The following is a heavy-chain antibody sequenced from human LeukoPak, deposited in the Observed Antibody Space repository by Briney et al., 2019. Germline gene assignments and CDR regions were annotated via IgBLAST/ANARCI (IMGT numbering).Heavy chain of an antibody. CDR2: IYYSGST. D-gene: IGHD4-17*01. V-gene: IGHV4-59*08. Sequence: PSETLSLTCTVSGGSISSYYWSWLRQPAGKGLEWLGYIYYSGSTNYNPSLKRRVTISVDTSKNQFSLKLSSVTAADTAVYYCARLVYGDPPFDYWGQGTLVTVSS. CDR3: ARLVYGDPPFDY. CDR1: GGSISSYY. J-gene: IGHJ4*02.